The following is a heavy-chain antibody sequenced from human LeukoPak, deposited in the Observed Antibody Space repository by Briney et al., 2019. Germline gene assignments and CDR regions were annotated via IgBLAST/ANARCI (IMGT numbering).Heavy chain of an antibody. CDR2: ISPSGGST. V-gene: IGHV1-46*01. CDR1: GYTFTSYY. Sequence: ASVKVSCKASGYTFTSYYMHWVRQAPGQGLEWMGIISPSGGSTSYAQKFQGRVTMTRDTSTSTVYMELSSLRSEDTAVYYCARERCSGGSCYSVFDYWGQGTLVTVSS. D-gene: IGHD2-15*01. CDR3: ARERCSGGSCYSVFDY. J-gene: IGHJ4*02.